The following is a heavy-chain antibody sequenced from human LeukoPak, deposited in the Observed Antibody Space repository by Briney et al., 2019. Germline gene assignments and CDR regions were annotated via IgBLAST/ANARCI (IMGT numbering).Heavy chain of an antibody. V-gene: IGHV1-69*05. J-gene: IGHJ5*02. Sequence: SVKVSCKASGGTFISYAISWVRQAPGQGLERMGRIIPIFGTANYAQKFQGRVTITTDESTSTAYMELSSLRSEDTAVYYCARDPSGYDFWFDPWGQGTLVTVSS. D-gene: IGHD5-12*01. CDR2: IIPIFGTA. CDR3: ARDPSGYDFWFDP. CDR1: GGTFISYA.